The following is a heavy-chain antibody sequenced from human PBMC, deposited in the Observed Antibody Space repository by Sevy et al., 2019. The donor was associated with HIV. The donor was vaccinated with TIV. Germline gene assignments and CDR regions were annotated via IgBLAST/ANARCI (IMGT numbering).Heavy chain of an antibody. CDR1: GFTVSGNY. D-gene: IGHD3-22*01. V-gene: IGHV3-66*01. CDR3: ARAVEDYSDSSGWDWYFDL. J-gene: IGHJ2*01. CDR2: IYRGGTT. Sequence: GGSLRLSCAASGFTVSGNYMSWVRQAPGKGLEWVSGIYRGGTTHFADSVKGRFTISRDNSKNTLYLQMNGLSAEDTAVYYCARAVEDYSDSSGWDWYFDLWGRGTLVTVSS.